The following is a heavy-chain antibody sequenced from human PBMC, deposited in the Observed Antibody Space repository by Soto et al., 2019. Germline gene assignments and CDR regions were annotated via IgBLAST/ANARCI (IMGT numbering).Heavy chain of an antibody. CDR1: GFTVGNNY. CDR2: IYSTGTT. CDR3: ARESEDLTSNFDY. J-gene: IGHJ4*02. V-gene: IGHV3-53*01. Sequence: EVQLVESGGGLIQPGGSLKLSCAASGFTVGNNYMSWVRQAPGKGLEWVSLIYSTGTTKYADSVKGRFTVSRDNAKNTLYLEMNSLRAEDTAVYYCARESEDLTSNFDYWGQGTLVTVSS.